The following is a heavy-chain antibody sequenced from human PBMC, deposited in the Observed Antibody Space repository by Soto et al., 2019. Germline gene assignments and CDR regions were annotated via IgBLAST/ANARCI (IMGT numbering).Heavy chain of an antibody. Sequence: SETLSLTCAVYGGSFSCYYWSWIRQPPGKGLEWIGEINHSGSTNYNPSLKSRVTISVDTSKNQFSLKLSSVTAADTAVYYCARRNDFWSGYYNGAWGQGTLVTVSS. CDR2: INHSGST. J-gene: IGHJ4*02. CDR3: ARRNDFWSGYYNGA. CDR1: GGSFSCYY. V-gene: IGHV4-34*01. D-gene: IGHD3-3*01.